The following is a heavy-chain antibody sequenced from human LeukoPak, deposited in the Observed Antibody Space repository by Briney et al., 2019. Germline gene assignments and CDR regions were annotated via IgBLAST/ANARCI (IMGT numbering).Heavy chain of an antibody. Sequence: SETLSLTCTVSGGSISSYCWSWIRQPPGKGLEWIGYIYYSGSTNYNPSLKSRVTISVDTSKNQFSLKLSSVTAADTAVYYCARQTYYYDSSGYYYGYYFDYWGQGTLVTVSS. J-gene: IGHJ4*02. CDR1: GGSISSYC. V-gene: IGHV4-59*08. CDR2: IYYSGST. D-gene: IGHD3-22*01. CDR3: ARQTYYYDSSGYYYGYYFDY.